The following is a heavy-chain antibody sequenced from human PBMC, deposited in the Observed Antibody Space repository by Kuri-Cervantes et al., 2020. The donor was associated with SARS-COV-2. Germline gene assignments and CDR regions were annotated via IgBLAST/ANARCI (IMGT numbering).Heavy chain of an antibody. CDR2: IWSDGSQK. CDR3: ARARPSISARRYYFYYYMDV. Sequence: GGSLRLSCAASGFTFSTYGMQWVRQAPGKGLEWVAVIWSDGSQKYYADSVKGRFTISRDNSKNTLYLQMNNLRAEDTAVYYCARARPSISARRYYFYYYMDVWGKGTTVTSP. D-gene: IGHD6-6*01. V-gene: IGHV3-33*01. CDR1: GFTFSTYG. J-gene: IGHJ6*03.